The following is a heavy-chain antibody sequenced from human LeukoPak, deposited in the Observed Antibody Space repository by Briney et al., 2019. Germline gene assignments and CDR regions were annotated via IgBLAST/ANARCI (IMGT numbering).Heavy chain of an antibody. D-gene: IGHD3-10*01. CDR3: AKDRDGSGPYYYYGMDG. V-gene: IGHV3-30*18. Sequence: GGSLRLSCAASGFTFSSYGMHWVRQAPGKGLEWVAVISYDGSNKYYADSVKGRFTISRDNSKNTLYLQMNSLRAEDTAVYYCAKDRDGSGPYYYYGMDGWGQGATGTVS. J-gene: IGHJ6*02. CDR1: GFTFSSYG. CDR2: ISYDGSNK.